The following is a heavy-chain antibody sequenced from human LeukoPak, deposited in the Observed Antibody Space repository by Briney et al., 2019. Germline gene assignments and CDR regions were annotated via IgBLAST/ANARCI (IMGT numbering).Heavy chain of an antibody. CDR2: ISYDGSNK. D-gene: IGHD2-2*01. CDR3: ARDGPLGYCSSTSCYHFDY. Sequence: GGSLRLFCAASGFTFSSYAMHWVRQAPGKGLEWVAVISYDGSNKYYADSVKGRFTISRDNSKNTLYLQMNSLRAEDTAVYYCARDGPLGYCSSTSCYHFDYWGQGTLVTVSS. CDR1: GFTFSSYA. V-gene: IGHV3-30-3*01. J-gene: IGHJ4*02.